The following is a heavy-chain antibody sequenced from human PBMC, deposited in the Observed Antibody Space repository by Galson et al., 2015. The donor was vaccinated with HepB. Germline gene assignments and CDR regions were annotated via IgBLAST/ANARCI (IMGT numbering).Heavy chain of an antibody. CDR1: GFSFSRHA. J-gene: IGHJ6*02. Sequence: SLRLSCAASGFSFSRHAMYWVRQAPGKGLEWVAVILNDGSDKYYADSVKGRFTISRDNPKNTLYLQMNSLRAQDTAVYFCARDPYRSEFLSLGEPSPPYYYYGIDDWGQGTTVTVSS. CDR2: ILNDGSDK. V-gene: IGHV3-30*04. D-gene: IGHD3-10*01. CDR3: ARDPYRSEFLSLGEPSPPYYYYGIDD.